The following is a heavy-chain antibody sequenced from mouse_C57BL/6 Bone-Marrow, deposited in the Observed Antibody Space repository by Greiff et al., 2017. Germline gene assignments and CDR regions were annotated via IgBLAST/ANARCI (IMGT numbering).Heavy chain of an antibody. CDR3: AILGPDWYCDV. Sequence: VQLQQSGAELARPGASVKLSCKASGYTFTSYGISWVKQRTGQGLEWIGEIYPRSGNTYYNEKFKGKATLTADKSSSTAYMELRSLTSEDSAVYFCAILGPDWYCDVWGTGNTVTVSS. J-gene: IGHJ1*03. V-gene: IGHV1-81*01. CDR1: GYTFTSYG. CDR2: IYPRSGNT. D-gene: IGHD4-1*01.